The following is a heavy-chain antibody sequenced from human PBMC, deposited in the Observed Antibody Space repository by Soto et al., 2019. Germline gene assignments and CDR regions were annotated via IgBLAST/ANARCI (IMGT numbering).Heavy chain of an antibody. Sequence: EVQLVESGGGLVKPGGSLRLSCAASGFTFSNAWMSWVRQAPGKGLEWVGRIKSKTDGGTTDYAAPVKGRFTISREDSNNTLYLQMNSLKTEDTAVYYCTTDEIIGYDFWSGYYYDYWGQGTLVTVSS. V-gene: IGHV3-15*01. D-gene: IGHD3-3*01. CDR2: IKSKTDGGTT. CDR1: GFTFSNAW. J-gene: IGHJ4*02. CDR3: TTDEIIGYDFWSGYYYDY.